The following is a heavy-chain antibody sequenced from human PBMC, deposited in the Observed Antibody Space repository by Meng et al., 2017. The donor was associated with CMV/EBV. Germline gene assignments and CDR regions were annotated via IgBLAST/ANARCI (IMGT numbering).Heavy chain of an antibody. V-gene: IGHV3-7*01. D-gene: IGHD6-6*01. CDR2: IKQDGSEK. CDR3: ARGAAARPLDY. J-gene: IGHJ4*02. CDR1: GFTFSSYW. Sequence: GESLKISCAASGFTFSSYWMSWVRQAPGKGLEWVANIKQDGSEKYYVDSVKGRFTISRDNAKNSLYLQMNSLRAEDTAVYYCARGAAARPLDYWGQGTLVTVSS.